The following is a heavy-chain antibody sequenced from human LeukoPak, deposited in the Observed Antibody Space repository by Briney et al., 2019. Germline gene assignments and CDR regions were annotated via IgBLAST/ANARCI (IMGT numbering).Heavy chain of an antibody. V-gene: IGHV3-48*01. CDR3: ARGVGNGYSGYGFRWFDP. CDR1: GFTFSSYS. J-gene: IGHJ5*02. D-gene: IGHD5-12*01. Sequence: PGGSLRLSCAASGFTFSSYSMNWVRQAPGKGLEWVSYISSSSSTIYYADSVKGRFTISRDNAKNSLYLQMNSLRAEDTAVYYCARGVGNGYSGYGFRWFDPWGQGTQVTVNS. CDR2: ISSSSSTI.